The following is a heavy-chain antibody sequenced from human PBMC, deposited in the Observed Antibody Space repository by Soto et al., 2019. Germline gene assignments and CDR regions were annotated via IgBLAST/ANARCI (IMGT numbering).Heavy chain of an antibody. V-gene: IGHV2-5*02. CDR2: IYCDDDK. D-gene: IGHD3-10*01. J-gene: IGHJ4*02. Sequence: QITLKESGPTLVKPTQTLTLTCIFSGFSISTSGVGVGWIRQPPGKALEWLALIYCDDDKRYSPILKSRLTITKDTSKNEGVLTMTNMDPVDTATYYCAHRDGKMVRGVISFDYWGQGTLVTVSS. CDR1: GFSISTSGVG. CDR3: AHRDGKMVRGVISFDY.